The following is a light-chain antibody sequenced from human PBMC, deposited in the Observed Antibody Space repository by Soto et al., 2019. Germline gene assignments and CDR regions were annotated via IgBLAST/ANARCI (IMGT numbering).Light chain of an antibody. Sequence: EIVLTQSPGTLSLSPGERATLSCRASQSVSSSYLAWYQQKPGQPPRLLIYGASSRATGIPDRFSGSGSGTDFTLTISRLEPEDFAVYYCQQYGSSPTFGPGTKVEIK. CDR2: GAS. CDR1: QSVSSSY. CDR3: QQYGSSPT. J-gene: IGKJ1*01. V-gene: IGKV3-20*01.